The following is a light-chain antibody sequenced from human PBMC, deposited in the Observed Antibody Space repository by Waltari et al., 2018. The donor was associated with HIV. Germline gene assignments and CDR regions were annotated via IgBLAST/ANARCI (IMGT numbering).Light chain of an antibody. Sequence: QSALTQPASVSGSPGQSITISCTGTSSDVGGYNYASWYQQHPGKAPKFMIYEVSNRPSGFSKRFSGSKSGNTASLTISVLQAEDESDYYCSSYTSTSTGVFRTGTKVTVL. CDR2: EVS. CDR1: SSDVGGYNY. J-gene: IGLJ1*01. CDR3: SSYTSTSTGV. V-gene: IGLV2-14*01.